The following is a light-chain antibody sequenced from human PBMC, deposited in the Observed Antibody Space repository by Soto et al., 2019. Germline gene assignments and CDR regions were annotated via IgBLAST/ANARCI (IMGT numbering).Light chain of an antibody. CDR3: SSYAGNNNFVV. V-gene: IGLV2-8*01. CDR2: EVS. Sequence: QSVLTQPPSASGSPGQSVTISCTGTSSDVGGYNYVSWFQQHPGKAPKLMIYEVSKRPPGVPDRFSGSKSGNTASLSVSGLQAEDEADYCCSSYAGNNNFVVFGGGTKLTVL. CDR1: SSDVGGYNY. J-gene: IGLJ2*01.